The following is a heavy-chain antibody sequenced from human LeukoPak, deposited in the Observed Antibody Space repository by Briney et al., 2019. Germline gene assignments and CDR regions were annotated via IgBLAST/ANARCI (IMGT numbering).Heavy chain of an antibody. CDR2: IKSKTDGGTT. V-gene: IGHV3-15*01. CDR3: TTDSPLLGYCSSTSCYTSELGY. CDR1: GDSISNYY. Sequence: ETLSLTCTVSGDSISNYYWSWIRRPAGKGLEWVGRIKSKTDGGTTDYAAPVKGRFTISRDDSKNTLYLQMNSLKTEDTAVYYCTTDSPLLGYCSSTSCYTSELGYWGQGTLVTVSS. D-gene: IGHD2-2*02. J-gene: IGHJ4*02.